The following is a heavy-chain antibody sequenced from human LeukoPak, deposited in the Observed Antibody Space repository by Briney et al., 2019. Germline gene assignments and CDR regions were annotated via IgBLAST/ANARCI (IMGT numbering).Heavy chain of an antibody. J-gene: IGHJ6*03. V-gene: IGHV3-21*01. CDR2: ITSTGTYI. CDR3: ARDPYSGNYGAYYYYYMDV. D-gene: IGHD1-26*01. CDR1: GFSFSDYN. Sequence: GGSLRLSCAASGFSFSDYNMNWVRQAPGKALEWVSSITSTGTYIFYGDSVKGRFTISRDNAKNSLYLQMNGLRAEDTAVYYCARDPYSGNYGAYYYYYMDVWGKGTTVTISS.